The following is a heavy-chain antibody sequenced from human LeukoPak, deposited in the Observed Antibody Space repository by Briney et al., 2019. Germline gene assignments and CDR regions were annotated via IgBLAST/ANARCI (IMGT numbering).Heavy chain of an antibody. CDR3: ARAGYSYGTGYYFDY. CDR1: GGSISSYY. D-gene: IGHD5-18*01. Sequence: SETLSPTCTVSGGSISSYYWSWIRLPPGKGPEWVGYIYYTGATYYNPSLKSRLTISLDTSKNQFSLKLSSVTAADAAVYDCARAGYSYGTGYYFDYWGQGALVTVSS. CDR2: IYYTGAT. J-gene: IGHJ4*02. V-gene: IGHV4-59*01.